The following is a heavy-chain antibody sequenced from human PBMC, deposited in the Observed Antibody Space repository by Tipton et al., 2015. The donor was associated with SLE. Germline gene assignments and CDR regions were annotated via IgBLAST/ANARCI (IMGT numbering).Heavy chain of an antibody. V-gene: IGHV4-34*01. Sequence: TLSLTCSVSGYSISSGYYWSWIRQPPGKGLEWIGEINHSGSTNYNPSLKSRVTISVDTSKNQFSLKLSSVTAADTAVYYCARGRGIVVVVAATPFDYWGQGTLVTVSS. CDR1: GYSISSGYY. D-gene: IGHD2-15*01. CDR3: ARGRGIVVVVAATPFDY. J-gene: IGHJ4*02. CDR2: INHSGST.